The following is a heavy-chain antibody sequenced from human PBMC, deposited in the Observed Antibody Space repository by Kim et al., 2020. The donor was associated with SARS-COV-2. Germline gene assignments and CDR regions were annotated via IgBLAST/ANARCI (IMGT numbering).Heavy chain of an antibody. J-gene: IGHJ5*02. V-gene: IGHV1-69*04. D-gene: IGHD2-2*01. CDR1: GGTFSSYA. CDR3: ARDRIVVPAAIDWFDP. CDR2: IIPILGIA. Sequence: SVKVSCKASGGTFSSYAISWVRQAPGQGLEWMGRIIPILGIANYAQKFQGRVTITADKSTSTAYMELSSLRSEDTAVYYCARDRIVVPAAIDWFDPWGQGTLVTVSS.